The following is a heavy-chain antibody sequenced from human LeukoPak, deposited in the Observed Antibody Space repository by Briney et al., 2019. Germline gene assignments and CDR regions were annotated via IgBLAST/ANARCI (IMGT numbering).Heavy chain of an antibody. D-gene: IGHD2-2*01. V-gene: IGHV3-23*01. CDR3: AKSLLSSRCHYLDY. CDR2: ISGSDGST. Sequence: GGSLRLSCAASGFTFSNYAMSWVRQAPGKGLEWVSRISGSDGSTYYADSVKGRFTISRDNSGNTLFLQMNSLSAEDTAIYYCAKSLLSSRCHYLDYWGQGTLVTASP. CDR1: GFTFSNYA. J-gene: IGHJ4*02.